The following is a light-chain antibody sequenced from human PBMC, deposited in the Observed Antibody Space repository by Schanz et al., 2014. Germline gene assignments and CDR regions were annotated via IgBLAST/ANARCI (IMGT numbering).Light chain of an antibody. V-gene: IGLV2-14*02. CDR2: EGT. CDR3: SSYTSSTTWV. CDR1: SSDVGSYNL. J-gene: IGLJ3*02. Sequence: QSALTQPASVSGSPGQSITISCTGTSSDVGSYNLVSWYQQHPDKAPKLIIYEGTKRPSGVSNRFSGSESGNTASLTISGLQAEDEAGYYCSSYTSSTTWVFGGGTKLTVL.